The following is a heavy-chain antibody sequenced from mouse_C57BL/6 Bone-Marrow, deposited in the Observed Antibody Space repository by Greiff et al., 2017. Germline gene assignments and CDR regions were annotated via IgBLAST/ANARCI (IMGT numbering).Heavy chain of an antibody. CDR1: GYTFTSYW. CDR2: IHPNSGST. D-gene: IGHD2-5*01. J-gene: IGHJ1*03. Sequence: QVQLKQSGAELVKPGASVKLSCKASGYTFTSYWMHWVKQRPGQGLEWIGMIHPNSGSTNYNEKFKSKATLTVDKSSSTAYMQLSSLTSEDSAVYYCAPIYSNLFYWYFDVWGTGTTVTVSS. V-gene: IGHV1-64*01. CDR3: APIYSNLFYWYFDV.